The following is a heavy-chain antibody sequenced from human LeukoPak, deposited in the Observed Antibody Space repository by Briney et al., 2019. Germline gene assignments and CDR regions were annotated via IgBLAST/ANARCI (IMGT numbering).Heavy chain of an antibody. J-gene: IGHJ6*02. CDR3: ARNNGMDV. CDR2: IYSGGDT. CDR1: GFTVGTNY. V-gene: IGHV3-53*01. Sequence: GGSLRLSCAASGFTVGTNYMTWVRQAPGKGLEWVSVIYSGGDTFYADSVKGRFTISKDNAKNSLYLQMNSLRAEDTALYHCARNNGMDVWGQGTTVIVSS.